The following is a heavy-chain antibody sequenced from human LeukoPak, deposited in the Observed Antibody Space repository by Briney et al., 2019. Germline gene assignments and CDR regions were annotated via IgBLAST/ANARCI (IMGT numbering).Heavy chain of an antibody. D-gene: IGHD2-2*01. CDR1: GGSFSGYY. Sequence: SETLSLTCAVYGGSFSGYYWSWIRQPPGKGLEWIGYIYYSGSTNYNPSLKSRVTISVDTSKNQFSLKLSSVTAADTAVYYCARLNPTGYCSSTSCPHYYYYGMDVWGQGTTVTVSS. V-gene: IGHV4-59*08. CDR2: IYYSGST. CDR3: ARLNPTGYCSSTSCPHYYYYGMDV. J-gene: IGHJ6*02.